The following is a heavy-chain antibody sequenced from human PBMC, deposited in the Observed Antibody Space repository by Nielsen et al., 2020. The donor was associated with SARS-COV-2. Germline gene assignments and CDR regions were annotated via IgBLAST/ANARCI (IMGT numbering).Heavy chain of an antibody. CDR1: GYTFTSYC. Sequence: GESLNISCQGSGYTFTSYCIGWVRQMPGKGLEWMGVTYPRDSDTRYNPSFQGQVTISADKSISTVYLQWSGLKASDSAMYYCARNTYGGSTDYWGQGTLVTVSS. J-gene: IGHJ4*02. V-gene: IGHV5-51*01. CDR3: ARNTYGGSTDY. CDR2: TYPRDSDT. D-gene: IGHD4-23*01.